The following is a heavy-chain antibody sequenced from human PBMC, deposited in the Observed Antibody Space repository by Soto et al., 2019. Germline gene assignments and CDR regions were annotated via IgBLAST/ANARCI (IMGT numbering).Heavy chain of an antibody. CDR1: GVMFSSYW. J-gene: IGHJ4*02. D-gene: IGHD5-18*01. Sequence: GSLILSCASSGVMFSSYWMSWVRQAPGKGLEWVANIHGDGGKIYYVDSVKGRFTISRDNAKRSLYLQMNSLRAEDTAVYYCARDFYGGYTYGPGDYWGQGALVTV. CDR3: ARDFYGGYTYGPGDY. CDR2: IHGDGGKI. V-gene: IGHV3-7*01.